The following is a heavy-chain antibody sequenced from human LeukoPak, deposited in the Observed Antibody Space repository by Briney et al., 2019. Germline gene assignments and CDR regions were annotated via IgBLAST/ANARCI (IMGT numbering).Heavy chain of an antibody. J-gene: IGHJ4*02. CDR1: GFTFSSYS. Sequence: GGSLRLSCAASGFTFSSYSMNWVRQAPGKGLEWVSSISSSSSYIYYADSVKGRFTISRNNAKTSLYLQMNSLRAEDTAVYYCARDDDSSGYYNYWGQGTLVTVSS. CDR2: ISSSSSYI. V-gene: IGHV3-21*01. D-gene: IGHD3-22*01. CDR3: ARDDDSSGYYNY.